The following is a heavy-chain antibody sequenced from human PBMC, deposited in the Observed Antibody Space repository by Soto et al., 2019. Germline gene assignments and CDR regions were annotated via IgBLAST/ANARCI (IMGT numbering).Heavy chain of an antibody. J-gene: IGHJ4*01. CDR1: GDTFSSHS. CDR3: ATAASTFGAAGDY. V-gene: IGHV1-69*08. Sequence: QVQLVQSGAEVKKPGSSVKVSCKASGDTFSSHSFTWVRQAPGQGLEWMGRIIPFVGTERHAQKFKGRVTISADTYTGAVYMVLSSLRADDTAFYYCATAASTFGAAGDYCGRGTLVPVSS. D-gene: IGHD3-3*01. CDR2: IIPFVGTE.